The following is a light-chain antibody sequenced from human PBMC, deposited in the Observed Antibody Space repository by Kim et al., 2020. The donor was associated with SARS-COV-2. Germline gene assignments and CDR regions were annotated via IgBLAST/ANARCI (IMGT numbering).Light chain of an antibody. CDR1: SSDVGNYNY. Sequence: VTISCTGNSSDVGNYNYVSWYQQHPGKAPQLVICDVSKRPSGVPDRFSGSKSGNTASLTISGLQAEDEADYYCSSYAGSSIFYAFGTGTRVTVL. CDR2: DVS. V-gene: IGLV2-11*03. CDR3: SSYAGSSIFYA. J-gene: IGLJ1*01.